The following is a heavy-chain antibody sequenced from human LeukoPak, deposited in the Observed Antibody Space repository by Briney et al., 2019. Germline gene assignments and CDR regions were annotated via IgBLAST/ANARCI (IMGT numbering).Heavy chain of an antibody. CDR3: TTGVGATTFDY. V-gene: IGHV3-15*01. J-gene: IGHJ4*02. D-gene: IGHD1-26*01. CDR2: IKSKTDGGTA. CDR1: GFTFSNAW. Sequence: GGSLRLSCAASGFTFSNAWMSWVRQAPGKGLEWVGRIKSKTDGGTADYAAPVKGRFTISRDDSKNTLYLQMNSLKTEDTAVYYCTTGVGATTFDYWGQGTLVTVSS.